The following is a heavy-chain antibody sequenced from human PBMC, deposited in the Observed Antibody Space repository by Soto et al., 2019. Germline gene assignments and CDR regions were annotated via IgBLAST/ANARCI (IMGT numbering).Heavy chain of an antibody. Sequence: GGSLRLSCAASGFTFTRYGMNWVRQAPGKGLEWVSSISSTTNYIYYGDSMKGRFTISRDNAKNSLYLEMNSLRAEDTAVYYGARESEDLTSNFDYWGQGSRVTVSS. CDR1: GFTFTRYG. CDR3: ARESEDLTSNFDY. CDR2: ISSTTNYI. J-gene: IGHJ4*02. V-gene: IGHV3-21*06.